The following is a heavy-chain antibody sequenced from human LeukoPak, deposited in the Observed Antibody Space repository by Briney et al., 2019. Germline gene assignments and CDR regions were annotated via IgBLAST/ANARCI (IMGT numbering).Heavy chain of an antibody. V-gene: IGHV1-2*02. CDR2: LNPRSGAT. Sequence: GASVNVSCEASGYTFVDYYLYWVRQAPGQGLEWMGWLNPRSGATNHAQKFQARVTMTRDTSINTAYMELSRLRSDDTAVYYCARDHRRGSTGYDMPADWGQGTLVTVSS. CDR3: ARDHRRGSTGYDMPAD. D-gene: IGHD5-12*01. CDR1: GYTFVDYY. J-gene: IGHJ4*02.